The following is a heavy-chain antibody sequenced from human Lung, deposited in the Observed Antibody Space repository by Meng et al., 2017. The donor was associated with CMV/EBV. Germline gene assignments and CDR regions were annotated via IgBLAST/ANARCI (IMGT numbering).Heavy chain of an antibody. CDR2: IYSTGST. CDR1: GGSSGSGGYY. D-gene: IGHD5-24*01. CDR3: AREAGRDGYATPKFDY. V-gene: IGHV4-31*03. J-gene: IGHJ4*02. Sequence: AQVQGWGPGLVNPSQPLSLTCTVSGGSSGSGGYYWSWIRQHPGKGLEWIGYIYSTGSTFYNPSLKSRVAISVDTSKDQFSLKLIPATAADTAVYYCAREAGRDGYATPKFDYWGQGTLVTVSS.